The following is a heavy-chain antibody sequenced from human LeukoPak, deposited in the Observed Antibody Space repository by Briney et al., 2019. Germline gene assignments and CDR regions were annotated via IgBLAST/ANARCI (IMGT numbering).Heavy chain of an antibody. V-gene: IGHV1-2*02. CDR1: GYSFTDYY. Sequence: ASVKVSCKTSGYSFTDYYMHWVRQAPGQGLEWIGLINPNSGGTSSAQKFQGRVTMTRDTSITTVYMEVSWLTSDDTAIYYCARADRLHGGPYLIGPWGQGTPVTVSS. CDR2: INPNSGGT. CDR3: ARADRLHGGPYLIGP. J-gene: IGHJ5*02. D-gene: IGHD2-21*01.